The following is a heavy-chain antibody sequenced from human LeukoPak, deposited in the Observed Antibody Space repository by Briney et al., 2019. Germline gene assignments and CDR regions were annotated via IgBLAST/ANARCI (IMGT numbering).Heavy chain of an antibody. V-gene: IGHV1-2*02. CDR1: GYTFTGYY. J-gene: IGHJ4*02. CDR3: ARGPSSSWYWYDY. CDR2: INPNSGGT. D-gene: IGHD6-13*01. Sequence: GASVKVSCKASGYTFTGYYMHWVRQAPGQGLEWMGWINPNSGGTNYAQKFQGRVTMTRDTSIITAYMELSRLRSDDTAVYYCARGPSSSWYWYDYWGQGTLVTVSS.